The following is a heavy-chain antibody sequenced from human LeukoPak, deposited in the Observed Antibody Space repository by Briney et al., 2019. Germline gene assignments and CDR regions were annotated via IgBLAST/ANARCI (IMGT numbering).Heavy chain of an antibody. D-gene: IGHD7-27*01. V-gene: IGHV3-30*04. Sequence: GGSLRLSCAASGFTFSSYAMSWVRQAPGKGLEWVAVISYDGSNKYYADSVKGRFTISRDNSKNTLYLQMNSLRAEDTAVYYCARDLNWENYWGQGTLVTVSS. CDR2: ISYDGSNK. CDR1: GFTFSSYA. J-gene: IGHJ4*02. CDR3: ARDLNWENY.